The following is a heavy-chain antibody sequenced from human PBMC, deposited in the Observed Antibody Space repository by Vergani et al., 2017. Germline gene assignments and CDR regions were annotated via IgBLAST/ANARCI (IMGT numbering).Heavy chain of an antibody. CDR2: IYYSGST. J-gene: IGHJ6*02. CDR3: ARGGWGTVTTFFHYGMDV. D-gene: IGHD4-17*01. Sequence: QVQLQESGPGLVKPSETLSLTCTVSGGSISSYYWSWLRQPPGKGLEWIGYIYYSGSTNYNPSLKSRVTISVDTSKNQFSLKLSSVTAADTAVYYCARGGWGTVTTFFHYGMDVWGQGTTVTVSS. CDR1: GGSISSYY. V-gene: IGHV4-59*01.